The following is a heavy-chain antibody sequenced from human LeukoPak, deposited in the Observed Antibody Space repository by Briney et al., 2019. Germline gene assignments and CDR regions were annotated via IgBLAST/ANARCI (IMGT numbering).Heavy chain of an antibody. V-gene: IGHV3-30-3*01. D-gene: IGHD3-22*01. CDR2: ISYDGSNK. J-gene: IGHJ4*02. CDR3: ASAITMIVVAPGY. CDR1: GFTFSSYD. Sequence: GRSLRLSCAASGFTFSSYDMHWVRQAPGKGLEWVAVISYDGSNKYYADSVKGRFTISRDNSKNTLYLQMNSLRAEDTAVYYCASAITMIVVAPGYWGQGTLVTVSS.